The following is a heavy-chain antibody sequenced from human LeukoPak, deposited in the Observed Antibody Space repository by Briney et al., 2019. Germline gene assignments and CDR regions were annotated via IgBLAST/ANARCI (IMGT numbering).Heavy chain of an antibody. Sequence: PSETLSLTCTVSGGSIRSHYWSWIRQAPGKGLEWIGYIYYSGSTNYNPSLKSRVTISVDTSKNQFSLKLCSVTAADTAVYYCARVIGDIAVSGTSWFDPWGQGTLVTVSS. CDR3: ARVIGDIAVSGTSWFDP. CDR1: GGSIRSHY. CDR2: IYYSGST. D-gene: IGHD6-19*01. J-gene: IGHJ5*02. V-gene: IGHV4-59*11.